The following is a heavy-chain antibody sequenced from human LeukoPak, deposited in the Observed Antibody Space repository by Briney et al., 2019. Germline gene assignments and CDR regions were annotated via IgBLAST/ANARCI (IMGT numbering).Heavy chain of an antibody. CDR1: GFTFSSYE. V-gene: IGHV3-48*02. J-gene: IGHJ4*02. Sequence: GGSPRLTCAASGFTFSSYEMNWVRQAPGKGLEWVSYISSSSSTIYYADSVKGRFSISRDNAKNSLYLQMNSLRDEDTAVYYCARDHTSGWADFDFWGQGTLVTVSS. CDR3: ARDHTSGWADFDF. D-gene: IGHD6-19*01. CDR2: ISSSSSTI.